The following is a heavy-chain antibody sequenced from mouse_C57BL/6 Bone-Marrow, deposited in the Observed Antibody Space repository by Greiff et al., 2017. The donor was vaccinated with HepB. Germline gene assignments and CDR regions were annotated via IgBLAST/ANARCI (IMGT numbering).Heavy chain of an antibody. CDR1: GYTFTSYW. J-gene: IGHJ3*01. D-gene: IGHD2-4*01. CDR3: ASYYDYWFAY. Sequence: QVQLQQSGAELVKPGASVKMSCKASGYTFTSYWITWVKQRPGQGLEWIGDIYPGSGSTNYNEKFKSKATLTVDTSSSTAYMQLSSLTSDDSAIYYCASYYDYWFAYWGQGTLVTVSA. V-gene: IGHV1-55*01. CDR2: IYPGSGST.